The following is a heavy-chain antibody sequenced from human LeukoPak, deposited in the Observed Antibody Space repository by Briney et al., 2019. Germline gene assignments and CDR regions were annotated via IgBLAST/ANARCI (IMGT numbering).Heavy chain of an antibody. J-gene: IGHJ4*02. CDR2: INHSGST. D-gene: IGHD3-3*01. Sequence: SETLSLTCAVYGGSFSGYYWSWIRQPPGKGLEWIGEINHSGSTNYNPSLKSRVTISVDTSKNQFSLKLSSVTAADTAVYYCARGRGYDFWSGYSGPYFDYWGQGTLVTVSS. CDR3: ARGRGYDFWSGYSGPYFDY. V-gene: IGHV4-34*01. CDR1: GGSFSGYY.